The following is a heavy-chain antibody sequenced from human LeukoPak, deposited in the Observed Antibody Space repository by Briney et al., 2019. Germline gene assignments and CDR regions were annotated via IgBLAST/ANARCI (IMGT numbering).Heavy chain of an antibody. V-gene: IGHV3-30-3*01. Sequence: PGGSLRLSCAASGFTFSSHAMHWVRQAPGKGLEWVAVISYDGSNKYYADSVKGRFTISRDNSKNTLYLQMNSLRAEDTAVYYCARDPYPLGYCSSTSCYGVDYWGQGTLVTVSS. D-gene: IGHD2-2*01. J-gene: IGHJ4*02. CDR2: ISYDGSNK. CDR3: ARDPYPLGYCSSTSCYGVDY. CDR1: GFTFSSHA.